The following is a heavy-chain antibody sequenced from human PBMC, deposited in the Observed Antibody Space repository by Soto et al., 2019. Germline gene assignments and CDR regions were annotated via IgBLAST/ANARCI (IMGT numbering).Heavy chain of an antibody. V-gene: IGHV4-34*01. CDR1: GGSFSGYY. CDR2: INHSGRT. D-gene: IGHD3-16*02. Sequence: QVQLQQWGAGLLKPSETLSLTCAVYGGSFSGYYWSWIRQPQGKGLEWVGEINHSGRTNFNPSLNSRVTISVDTSKNQFSLKLSSVTAADTAVYYGARRGPPCCDYIWGTYRLDYWGQGTLVTVSS. CDR3: ARRGPPCCDYIWGTYRLDY. J-gene: IGHJ4*02.